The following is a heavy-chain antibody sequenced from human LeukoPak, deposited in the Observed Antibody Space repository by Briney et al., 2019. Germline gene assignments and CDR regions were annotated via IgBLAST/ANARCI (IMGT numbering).Heavy chain of an antibody. J-gene: IGHJ3*02. D-gene: IGHD1-1*01. Sequence: GGSLRLSCAASGFTFSSYGMHWVRQAPGKGLEWVAFIRYDGSNKYYADSLRSRFTISRDNSKSTLYLQMNGLRAEDTAIFYCAKSLFTSATGTGRAFHIWGQGTRVTVSS. CDR1: GFTFSSYG. V-gene: IGHV3-30*02. CDR2: IRYDGSNK. CDR3: AKSLFTSATGTGRAFHI.